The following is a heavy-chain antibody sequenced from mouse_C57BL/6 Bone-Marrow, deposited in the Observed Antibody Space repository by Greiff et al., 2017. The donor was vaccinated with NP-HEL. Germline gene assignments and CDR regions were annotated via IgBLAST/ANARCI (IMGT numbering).Heavy chain of an antibody. CDR1: GYTFTSYW. J-gene: IGHJ4*01. CDR2: IHPNSGST. V-gene: IGHV1-64*01. Sequence: VQLQQPGAELVKPGASVKLSCKASGYTFTSYWMHWVKQRPGQGLEWIGMIHPNSGSTNYNEKFKSKATLTVDKSSSTAYMQLSSLTSEDSAVDYCARESYSNYGGYAMDYWGQGTSVTVSS. CDR3: ARESYSNYGGYAMDY. D-gene: IGHD2-5*01.